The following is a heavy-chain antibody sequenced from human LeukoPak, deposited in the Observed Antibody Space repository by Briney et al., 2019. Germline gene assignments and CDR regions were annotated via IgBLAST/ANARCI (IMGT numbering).Heavy chain of an antibody. J-gene: IGHJ4*02. CDR2: ISYDGSNK. D-gene: IGHD3-9*01. CDR3: AKDTVEGGILTGYDY. CDR1: GFTFSSYG. V-gene: IGHV3-30*18. Sequence: GRSLRLSCAASGFTFSSYGMHWVRQAPGKGLEWVAVISYDGSNKYYADSVKGRFTISRDNSKNTLYLQMNSLRAEDTAVYYCAKDTVEGGILTGYDYWGQGTLATVSS.